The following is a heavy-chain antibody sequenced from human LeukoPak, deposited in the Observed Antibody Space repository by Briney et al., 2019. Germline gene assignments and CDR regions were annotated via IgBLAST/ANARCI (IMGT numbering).Heavy chain of an antibody. Sequence: PSETLSLTCTLSGGSITGHYCTWIRQSPGKGLEWIVFVYDNGHTNYNSSLQSRVTMSVDTSTNQLSLKMTSVTAADTAIYYCARVFRGVVTSNWFDPWGQGTLVTVSS. V-gene: IGHV4-59*11. CDR2: VYDNGHT. CDR3: ARVFRGVVTSNWFDP. D-gene: IGHD3-3*01. J-gene: IGHJ5*02. CDR1: GGSITGHY.